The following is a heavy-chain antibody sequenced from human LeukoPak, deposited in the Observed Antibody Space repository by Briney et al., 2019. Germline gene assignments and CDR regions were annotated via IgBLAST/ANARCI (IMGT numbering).Heavy chain of an antibody. CDR3: ARGYCSGGSCYGWFDP. D-gene: IGHD2-15*01. V-gene: IGHV1-2*04. J-gene: IGHJ5*02. CDR2: INSNSGGT. Sequence: ASVKVSCKASGYTFTGYYMHWVRQAPGQGLEWMGWINSNSGGTNYAQKFQGWVTMTRDTSISTAYMELSRLRSDDTAVYYCARGYCSGGSCYGWFDPWGQGTLVTVSS. CDR1: GYTFTGYY.